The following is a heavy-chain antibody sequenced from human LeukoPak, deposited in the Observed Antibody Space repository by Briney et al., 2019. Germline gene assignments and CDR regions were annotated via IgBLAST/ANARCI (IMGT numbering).Heavy chain of an antibody. CDR2: ISYDGSNK. CDR3: AREGFYYDSSGYLFDY. D-gene: IGHD3-22*01. Sequence: PGGSLRLSCAASGFSLSSYAMSWVRQVPGKGLEWVAVISYDGSNKYYADSVKGRFTISRDNSKNTLYLQMNSLRAEDTAVYYCAREGFYYDSSGYLFDYWGQGTLVTVSS. V-gene: IGHV3-30*04. CDR1: GFSLSSYA. J-gene: IGHJ4*02.